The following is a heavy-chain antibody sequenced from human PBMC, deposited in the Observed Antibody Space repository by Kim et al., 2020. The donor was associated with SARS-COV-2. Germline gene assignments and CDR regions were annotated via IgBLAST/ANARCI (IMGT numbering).Heavy chain of an antibody. CDR3: ASRSYIAVAGCYYYYGMDV. CDR2: MNPNSGNT. CDR1: GYTFTSYD. V-gene: IGHV1-8*01. J-gene: IGHJ6*02. Sequence: ASVKVSCKASGYTFTSYDINWVRQATGQGLEWMGWMNPNSGNTGYAQKFQGRVTMTRNTSISTAYMELSSLRSEDTAVYYCASRSYIAVAGCYYYYGMDVWGQGTTVTVSS. D-gene: IGHD6-19*01.